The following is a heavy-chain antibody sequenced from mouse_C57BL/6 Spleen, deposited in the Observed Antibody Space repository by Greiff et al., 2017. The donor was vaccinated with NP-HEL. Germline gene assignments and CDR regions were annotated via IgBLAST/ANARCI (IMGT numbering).Heavy chain of an antibody. CDR1: GYTFTDYN. V-gene: IGHV1-22*01. J-gene: IGHJ1*03. CDR2: INPNNGGT. Sequence: EVQLQESGPELVKPGASVKMSCKASGYTFTDYNMHWVKQSHGKSLEWIGYINPNNGGTSYNQKFKGKATLTVNKSSSTAYMELRSLTSEDSAVYYCASPPGAYFDVWGTGTTVTVSS. CDR3: ASPPGAYFDV.